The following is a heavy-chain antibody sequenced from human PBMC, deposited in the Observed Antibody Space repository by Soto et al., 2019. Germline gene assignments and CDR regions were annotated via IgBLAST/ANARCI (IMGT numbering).Heavy chain of an antibody. J-gene: IGHJ4*02. D-gene: IGHD2-8*01. CDR1: GYAFTGYY. CDR3: AIDRVGLAGGWYASVRFAY. CDR2: INPSGGST. Sequence: VKVSCQASGYAFTGYYIDCGRQRLGQGNEWMGIINPSGGSTSYAQKFQGRVTMTRNTSTSTVYMELSSLRSEDTAVYYCAIDRVGLAGGWYASVRFAYWGQRTLVTVSS. V-gene: IGHV1-46*01.